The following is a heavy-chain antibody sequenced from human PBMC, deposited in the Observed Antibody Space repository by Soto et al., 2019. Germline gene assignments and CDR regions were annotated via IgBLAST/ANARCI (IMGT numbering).Heavy chain of an antibody. Sequence: QVQLQESGPGLVTPSETLSLTCTVSGGSISSYYWSWIRQPPGKGLEWIGYIYYSGSTSYNPSLKSRVTISVDTSKNQFSLKRSSVTAADTAVYYCARRHGPFAFWGQGTLVTVSS. CDR1: GGSISSYY. J-gene: IGHJ4*02. CDR2: IYYSGST. CDR3: ARRHGPFAF. V-gene: IGHV4-59*01.